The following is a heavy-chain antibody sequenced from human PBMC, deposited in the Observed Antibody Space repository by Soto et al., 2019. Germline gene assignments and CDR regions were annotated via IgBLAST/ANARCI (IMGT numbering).Heavy chain of an antibody. CDR3: AKDPDAAYGGNGVY. V-gene: IGHV3-30*18. Sequence: QPGGSLRLSCAASGFTFSRYGMHWVRQAPGKGLEWVAVISYDGSNKYYADSVKGRFTISRDNSKNTLYLQMNSLRAEDTAVYYCAKDPDAAYGGNGVYWGQGTLVTVSS. CDR1: GFTFSRYG. J-gene: IGHJ4*02. CDR2: ISYDGSNK. D-gene: IGHD4-17*01.